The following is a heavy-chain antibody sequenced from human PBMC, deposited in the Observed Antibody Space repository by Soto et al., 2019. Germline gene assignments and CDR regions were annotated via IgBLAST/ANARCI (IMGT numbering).Heavy chain of an antibody. CDR3: ARDSIYGDYTWGAFDI. CDR1: GYTFTSYA. CDR2: INAGNGNT. J-gene: IGHJ3*02. V-gene: IGHV1-3*01. Sequence: ASVKVSFKASGYTFTSYAMHWVRQAPGQRLEWMGWINAGNGNTKYSQKLQGRVTITTDTSTSTAYMELRSLRSEDTAVYYCARDSIYGDYTWGAFDIWGQGTMVTVSS. D-gene: IGHD4-17*01.